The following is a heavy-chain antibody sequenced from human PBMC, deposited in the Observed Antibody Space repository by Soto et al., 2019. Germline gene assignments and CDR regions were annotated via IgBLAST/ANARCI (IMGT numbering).Heavy chain of an antibody. CDR2: FDPEDGET. CDR3: ATSGITIFGAGFGAFDI. J-gene: IGHJ3*02. Sequence: ASVKVSCKVSGYTLTELSMHWVRQAPGKGLEWMGGFDPEDGETIYAQKFQGRVTMTEDTSTDTAYMELSSLRSEDTAVYYCATSGITIFGAGFGAFDIWGQGTMVTVSS. D-gene: IGHD3-3*01. CDR1: GYTLTELS. V-gene: IGHV1-24*01.